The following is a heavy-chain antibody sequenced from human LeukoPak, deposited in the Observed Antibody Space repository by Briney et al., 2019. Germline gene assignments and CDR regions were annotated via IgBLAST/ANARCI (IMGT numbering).Heavy chain of an antibody. CDR1: GCTFSGYW. Sequence: PGGSLRLSCAASGCTFSGYWMNWARQAPGKGLEWVASINHNGNVNYYVDSVKGRFTISRDNAKNSLYLQMSNLRAEDTAVYLCARGGVLDVWGQGATVTVSS. J-gene: IGHJ6*02. D-gene: IGHD3-16*01. CDR3: ARGGVLDV. CDR2: INHNGNVN. V-gene: IGHV3-7*03.